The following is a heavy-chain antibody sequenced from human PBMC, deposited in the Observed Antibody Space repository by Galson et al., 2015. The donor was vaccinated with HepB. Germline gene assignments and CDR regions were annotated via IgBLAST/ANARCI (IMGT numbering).Heavy chain of an antibody. J-gene: IGHJ4*02. D-gene: IGHD3-10*01. CDR1: GYTFTSYD. Sequence: SVKVSCKASGYTFTSYDINWVRQATGQGLEWMGWMNPNSGITDYAQKFRGRVTMTRNTSISTAYMELSSLRSEDTAVYYCAREGNYGSGTYQQYWGQGTLVTVSS. V-gene: IGHV1-8*01. CDR3: AREGNYGSGTYQQY. CDR2: MNPNSGIT.